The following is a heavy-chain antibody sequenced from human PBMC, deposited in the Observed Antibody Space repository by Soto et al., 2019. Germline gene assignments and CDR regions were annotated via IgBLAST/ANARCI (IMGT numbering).Heavy chain of an antibody. J-gene: IGHJ2*01. V-gene: IGHV3-53*01. CDR3: VRTVWERWSFDL. D-gene: IGHD2-8*01. Sequence: GGSLRLSCAASGFTVSSNYMSWVRQAPGKGLEWVSVIYSGGSTYYADSVKGRFTISRDNSKNTLYLQMNSLRAEDTAVYYCVRTVWERWSFDLWGRGTLVTVSS. CDR2: IYSGGST. CDR1: GFTVSSNY.